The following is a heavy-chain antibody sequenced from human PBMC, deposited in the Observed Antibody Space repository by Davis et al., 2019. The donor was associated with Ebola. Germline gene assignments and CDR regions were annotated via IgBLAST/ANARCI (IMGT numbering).Heavy chain of an antibody. Sequence: GGSLRLSCAASGFTFSSYGMHWVRQAPGKGLEWVSAISGSGGSTYYADSVEGRFTISRDNSKNTLYLQMNSLRAEDTAVYYCAKDSSSSYADWYFDLWGRGTLVTVSS. CDR2: ISGSGGST. CDR1: GFTFSSYG. CDR3: AKDSSSSYADWYFDL. D-gene: IGHD6-13*01. J-gene: IGHJ2*01. V-gene: IGHV3-23*01.